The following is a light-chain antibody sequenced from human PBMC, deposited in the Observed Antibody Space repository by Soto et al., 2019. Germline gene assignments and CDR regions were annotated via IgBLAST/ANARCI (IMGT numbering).Light chain of an antibody. J-gene: IGKJ3*01. CDR2: GAS. Sequence: EIVLTQSPGTLSLSPGERATLSCRASQSVSSSYLAWYQQKPVQAPRLLIYGASSRATGIPDRFSGSGSGTDFTLTISRLEPEDFAVYYCQQYGSSPLFGPGTKVDIK. V-gene: IGKV3-20*01. CDR3: QQYGSSPL. CDR1: QSVSSSY.